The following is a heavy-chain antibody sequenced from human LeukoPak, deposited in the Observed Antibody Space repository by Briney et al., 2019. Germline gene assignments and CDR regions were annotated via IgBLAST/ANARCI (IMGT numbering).Heavy chain of an antibody. CDR1: GFSFISYG. V-gene: IGHV3-30*18. J-gene: IGHJ4*02. CDR2: ISYDGSNK. D-gene: IGHD1-26*01. Sequence: GGSLRLSCAASGFSFISYGMHWVRQAPGKGLEWVAVISYDGSNKYYADSVKGRFTISRDNSKYTLYLEMNSLRGEDTAVYYCAKGPVSGSRSPLDYWGQGTLVTVSS. CDR3: AKGPVSGSRSPLDY.